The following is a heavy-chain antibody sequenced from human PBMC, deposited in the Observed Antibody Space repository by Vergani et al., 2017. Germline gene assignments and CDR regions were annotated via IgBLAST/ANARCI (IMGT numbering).Heavy chain of an antibody. CDR2: IYYSGST. J-gene: IGHJ6*02. V-gene: IGHV4-31*01. D-gene: IGHD3-3*01. Sequence: QVQLQESGPGLVKPSQTLSLTRTVSGGSISSGGYYWSWIRQHPGKGLEWIGYIYYSGSTHYNPSLKRPVTISVYTSKNQFSRKLGSVTAADTAVYYCASVIWLRFLEWLSPGPYYVMDVWGQGSTVTVSS. CDR1: GGSISSGGYY. CDR3: ASVIWLRFLEWLSPGPYYVMDV.